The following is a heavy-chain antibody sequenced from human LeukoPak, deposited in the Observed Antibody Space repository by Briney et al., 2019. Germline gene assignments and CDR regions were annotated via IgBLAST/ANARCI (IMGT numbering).Heavy chain of an antibody. V-gene: IGHV3-15*01. Sequence: GGSLRLSCAASGFTFSNAWMSWVRQAPGKGLEWVGRIKSKTDGGTTDYAAPVKGRFTISRDDSKNTLYLQMNSLKTEDIAVYYCTTELRFLEWLPMGFDYWGQGTLVTVSS. CDR2: IKSKTDGGTT. J-gene: IGHJ4*02. D-gene: IGHD3-3*01. CDR1: GFTFSNAW. CDR3: TTELRFLEWLPMGFDY.